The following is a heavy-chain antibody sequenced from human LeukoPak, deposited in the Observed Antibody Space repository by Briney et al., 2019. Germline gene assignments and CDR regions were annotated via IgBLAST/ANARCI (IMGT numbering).Heavy chain of an antibody. J-gene: IGHJ4*01. CDR2: ITGSVGGK. D-gene: IGHD5-18*01. Sequence: GGSLRLSCAASGFTFGNFAMTWVRQAPGKGLEWVSAITGSVGGKYYADSVKGRFVVSRDNSENTLDLQMNSLRAEDTAVYYCAKGLQHSNLDWGHGTLVTVSS. CDR3: AKGLQHSNLD. CDR1: GFTFGNFA. V-gene: IGHV3-23*01.